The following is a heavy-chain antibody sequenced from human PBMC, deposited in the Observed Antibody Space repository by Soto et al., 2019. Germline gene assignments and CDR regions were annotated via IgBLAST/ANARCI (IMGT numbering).Heavy chain of an antibody. Sequence: QVQLVESGGGVVQPGRSLRLSCAASGFTFSSYGMHWVRQAPGKGLEWVAVIWYDGSNKYYADSVKGRFTISRDNSKNTLYLQMNSLRAEDTAVYYCARDFGSTIFGVVIPQYYFDYWGQGTLVTVSS. D-gene: IGHD3-3*01. V-gene: IGHV3-33*01. CDR3: ARDFGSTIFGVVIPQYYFDY. CDR2: IWYDGSNK. J-gene: IGHJ4*02. CDR1: GFTFSSYG.